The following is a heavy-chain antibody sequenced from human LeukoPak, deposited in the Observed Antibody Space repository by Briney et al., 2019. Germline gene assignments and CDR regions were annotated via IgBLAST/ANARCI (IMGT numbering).Heavy chain of an antibody. V-gene: IGHV4-39*07. J-gene: IGHJ4*02. CDR2: IYYSGST. CDR3: AREEADSGSYYPGY. CDR1: GGSISSRSYY. D-gene: IGHD1-26*01. Sequence: SSETLSLTCTVSGGSISSRSYYWGWIRQPPGKGLEWIGSIYYSGSTYYNPSLKSRVTISVDTSKNQFSLKLSSVTAADSAVYYCAREEADSGSYYPGYWGQGTLVTVSS.